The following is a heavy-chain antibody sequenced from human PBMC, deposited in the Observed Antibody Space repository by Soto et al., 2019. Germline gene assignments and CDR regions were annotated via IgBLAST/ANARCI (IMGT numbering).Heavy chain of an antibody. V-gene: IGHV4-61*08. Sequence: SETLSLTCTVSGAAISSGGYFYTWVRQPPGKGLEWLGCIYYSGGTNYNPYLKSRVTISLDKSKSQFSLRLISVTAADTAVYYCTREQSDDNYFDPWGQGTLVTVSS. CDR2: IYYSGGT. CDR3: TREQSDDNYFDP. D-gene: IGHD6-19*01. CDR1: GAAISSGGYF. J-gene: IGHJ5*02.